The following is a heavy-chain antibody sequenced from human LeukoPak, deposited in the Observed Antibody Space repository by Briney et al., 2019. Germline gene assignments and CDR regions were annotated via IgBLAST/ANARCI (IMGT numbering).Heavy chain of an antibody. J-gene: IGHJ4*02. CDR2: IIVTGST. Sequence: SETLYLTFPVLGGPFSGFYWTWIPQPPGKGLGGFGAIIVTGSTKYTPSLKSRVTIQVDTSENQFSLSLDSVPAADRAVCYCARGLASGYPPIPFDYWGQGTLVTVSS. CDR1: GGPFSGFY. D-gene: IGHD3-3*01. V-gene: IGHV4-34*12. CDR3: ARGLASGYPPIPFDY.